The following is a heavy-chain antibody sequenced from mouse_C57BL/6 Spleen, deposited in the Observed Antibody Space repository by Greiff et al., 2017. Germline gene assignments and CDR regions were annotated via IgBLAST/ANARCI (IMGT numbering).Heavy chain of an antibody. Sequence: VQLQQSGAELVKPGASVKLSCKASGYTFTSYWMHWVKQRPGQGLEWIGMFHPNSGSTNYNEKFKSKATLTADKSSSTDYMELSSLTSEDSAVYDGARGDYYGSRDEEVDYWGQGTTLTVSS. CDR1: GYTFTSYW. D-gene: IGHD1-1*01. CDR3: ARGDYYGSRDEEVDY. CDR2: FHPNSGST. V-gene: IGHV1-64*01. J-gene: IGHJ2*01.